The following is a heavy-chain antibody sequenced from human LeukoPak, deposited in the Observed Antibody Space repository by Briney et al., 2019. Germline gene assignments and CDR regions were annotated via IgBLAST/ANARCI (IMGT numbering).Heavy chain of an antibody. V-gene: IGHV3-23*01. CDR3: AKNPRLEGWIYFDS. J-gene: IGHJ4*02. CDR2: ISGSGGRI. D-gene: IGHD1-1*01. CDR1: GFTFSSYS. Sequence: PGGSLRLSCAASGFTFSSYSMSWVRQAPGKGLEWVSSISGSGGRIDYADSVKGRFTISRGNSKDTLSLQMNSLTAEDTAVYYCAKNPRLEGWIYFDSWGQGILFTVSS.